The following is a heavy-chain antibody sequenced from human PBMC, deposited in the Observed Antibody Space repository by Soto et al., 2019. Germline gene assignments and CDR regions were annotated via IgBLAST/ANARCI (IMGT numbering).Heavy chain of an antibody. CDR3: ARTFQYCSGGSCYDAMDV. Sequence: QVQLVQSGAEEKKPGASVKVSCKASGYTFTSYAMHWVRQAPGQRLEWMGGVNAGNGNTKYSQRFQGRVTITRDTSASTAYMELSSLRSEDTAVYYCARTFQYCSGGSCYDAMDVWGQGTTVTVSS. V-gene: IGHV1-3*05. CDR2: VNAGNGNT. D-gene: IGHD2-15*01. CDR1: GYTFTSYA. J-gene: IGHJ6*02.